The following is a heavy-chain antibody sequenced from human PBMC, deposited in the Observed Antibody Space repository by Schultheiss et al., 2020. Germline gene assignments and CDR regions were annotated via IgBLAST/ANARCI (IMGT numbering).Heavy chain of an antibody. J-gene: IGHJ6*02. CDR1: GFSLSTSGMC. CDR3: ARIQYSSGQMVYGLDV. V-gene: IGHV2-70*11. D-gene: IGHD6-19*01. Sequence: SGPTLVKPSQTLTLTCTFSGFSLSTSGMCVTWIRQPPGKAQEWLARIEWDDDKYYSTSLKTRLTISKDTSKNQVVLTMTNMDPVDTATYYCARIQYSSGQMVYGLDVWGQGTTVTVAS. CDR2: IEWDDDK.